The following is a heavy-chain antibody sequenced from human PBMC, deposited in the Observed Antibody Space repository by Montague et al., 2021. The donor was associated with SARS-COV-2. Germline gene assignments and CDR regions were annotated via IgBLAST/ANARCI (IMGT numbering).Heavy chain of an antibody. J-gene: IGHJ4*02. D-gene: IGHD4-17*01. CDR2: ISYSGTT. Sequence: SETLSLTCTVSGGSISSTTYRWGWIRQPPGKGLEWIGFISYSGTTYYNPSLKSRISMSVDTPKSQFSLNLTSVTGADTAVYYCARHYGSSLDSWGQGILVAVSS. CDR1: GGSISSTTYR. V-gene: IGHV4-39*01. CDR3: ARHYGSSLDS.